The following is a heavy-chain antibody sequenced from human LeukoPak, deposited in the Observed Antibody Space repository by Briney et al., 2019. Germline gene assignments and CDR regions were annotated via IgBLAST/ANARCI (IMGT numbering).Heavy chain of an antibody. J-gene: IGHJ6*02. CDR2: INHSGST. Sequence: SETLSLTCAVYGGSFSGYYWSWIRQPPGKGLEWIGEINHSGSTNYNPSLKSRVTISVDTSRNQFSLKVTSVTAADTAVYYCARGRRVEATFYYSYSVDVWGQRTTVTVSS. CDR1: GGSFSGYY. CDR3: ARGRRVEATFYYSYSVDV. V-gene: IGHV4-34*01. D-gene: IGHD1-1*01.